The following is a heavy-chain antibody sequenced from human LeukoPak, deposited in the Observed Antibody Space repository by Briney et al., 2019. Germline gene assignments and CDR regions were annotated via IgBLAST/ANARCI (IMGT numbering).Heavy chain of an antibody. V-gene: IGHV3-23*01. Sequence: GGSLRLSRAASGFPFSTYAMTWVRQAPGKGLEWVSSISVSGGSTYYADPAKGRFTISRDNSKNTLYLQMNSLRAVDTAVYYCANRGVGYYYMDVWGKGTTVTVSS. D-gene: IGHD2-15*01. CDR2: ISVSGGST. CDR3: ANRGVGYYYMDV. J-gene: IGHJ6*03. CDR1: GFPFSTYA.